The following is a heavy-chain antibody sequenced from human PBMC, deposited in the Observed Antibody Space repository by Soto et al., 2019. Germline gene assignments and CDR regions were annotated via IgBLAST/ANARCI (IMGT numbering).Heavy chain of an antibody. V-gene: IGHV4-59*01. CDR1: GGYISTYY. CDR3: ARGLHVGELWDYSYICMDV. CDR2: IYYSGST. Sequence: QVQLQESGPGLVKPSETLSLTCTVSGGYISTYYWSWIRQPPGEGLEWIGYIYYSGSTNYSPSLKSRVTMSVDTSKSQFSVRLTSVTAADTAVYSCARGLHVGELWDYSYICMDVWGEGTTVTVSS. D-gene: IGHD3-16*01. J-gene: IGHJ6*03.